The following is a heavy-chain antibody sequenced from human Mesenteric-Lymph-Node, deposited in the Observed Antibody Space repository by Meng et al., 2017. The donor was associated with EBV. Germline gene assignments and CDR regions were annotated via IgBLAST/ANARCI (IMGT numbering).Heavy chain of an antibody. Sequence: HVLVPGSGPGLGLNSVTFSRPCAVCGGSVRSGNWWNWVRQSPGKGLEWIGEIYYTMNTNYNPSLTSRVTMSLDKSKTQFSLRLDSVVAADTAMYYCERRSGNHYDYWGQGTLVTVSS. V-gene: IGHV4-4*02. CDR3: ERRSGNHYDY. CDR1: GGSVRSGNW. D-gene: IGHD1-26*01. J-gene: IGHJ4*02. CDR2: IYYTMNT.